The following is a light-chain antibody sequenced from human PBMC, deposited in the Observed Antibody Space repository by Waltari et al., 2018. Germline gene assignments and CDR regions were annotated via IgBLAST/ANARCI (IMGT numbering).Light chain of an antibody. J-gene: IGLJ3*02. V-gene: IGLV6-57*04. Sequence: FMLTQPHSVSESPGRTITISCTRSSGSIASNFVQWYQQRPGSAPTTVIYEDHQRTSGCPVRFSGSFDRSSNSASLTISGLKTEDEAEYYCQSYDGSGSWVFGGGTKLTVL. CDR1: SGSIASNF. CDR3: QSYDGSGSWV. CDR2: EDH.